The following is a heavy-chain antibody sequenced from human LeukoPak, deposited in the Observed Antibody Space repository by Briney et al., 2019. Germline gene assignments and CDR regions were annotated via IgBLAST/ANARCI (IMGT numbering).Heavy chain of an antibody. Sequence: SETLSLTCSVSGDFVGRYYWSWVRQPPGKGLEWIGCMYYTGETHYNPSFQSRVSMSIDTSKNQFSLKVYSLTAADTAVYYCARHHSGWHFDSWGQGIPVTVSS. D-gene: IGHD6-19*01. CDR1: GDFVGRYY. J-gene: IGHJ4*02. V-gene: IGHV4-59*02. CDR2: MYYTGET. CDR3: ARHHSGWHFDS.